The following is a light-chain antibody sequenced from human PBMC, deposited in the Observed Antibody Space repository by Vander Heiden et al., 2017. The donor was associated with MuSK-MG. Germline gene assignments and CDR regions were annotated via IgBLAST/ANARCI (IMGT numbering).Light chain of an antibody. CDR3: MQGKSSHT. Sequence: DVVMTQSPLSLPVTLGQPASISCRSSQSLVHSNGNAYLSWFHQRPGQSPRRLIYKVSYRDSGVPDRFSGSGSGTDFTLRSSRVEAEDVGVYYCMQGKSSHTFGHGTTVYIK. CDR2: KVS. CDR1: QSLVHSNGNAY. J-gene: IGKJ3*01. V-gene: IGKV2-30*02.